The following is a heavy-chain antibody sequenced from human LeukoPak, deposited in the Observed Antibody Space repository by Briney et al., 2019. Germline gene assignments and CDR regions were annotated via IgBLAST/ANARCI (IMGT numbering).Heavy chain of an antibody. CDR2: IYTSGST. CDR3: ARDRNYGSGNLFDY. Sequence: SETLSLTCTVSGGSISSYYWSWIRQPAGKGLEWIGRIYTSGSTNYNPSLKSRVTMSVDTSKNQFSLKLSSVTAADTAVYYCARDRNYGSGNLFDYWGQGILVTVSS. J-gene: IGHJ4*02. D-gene: IGHD3-10*01. V-gene: IGHV4-4*07. CDR1: GGSISSYY.